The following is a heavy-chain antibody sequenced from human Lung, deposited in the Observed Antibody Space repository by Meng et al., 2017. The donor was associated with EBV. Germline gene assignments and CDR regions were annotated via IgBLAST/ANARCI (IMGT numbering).Heavy chain of an antibody. CDR1: GGSISSSDW. V-gene: IGHV4-4*02. J-gene: IGHJ4*02. CDR2: IYHSGST. CDR3: AATVNDGYFDY. D-gene: IGHD4-11*01. Sequence: QGHAPAAGPGLGQPSGTLARTCPVPGGSISSSDWWSWVRQPPGKGLEWIGEIYHSGSTNYNPSLKSRVTISVDKSKNQFSLKLSSVTAADTAVYYCAATVNDGYFDYWGQGTLVTVSS.